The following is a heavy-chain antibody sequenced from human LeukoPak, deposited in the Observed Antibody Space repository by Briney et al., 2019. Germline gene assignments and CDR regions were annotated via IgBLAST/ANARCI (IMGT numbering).Heavy chain of an antibody. CDR2: TNPNSGNT. CDR1: GYTFTTYD. J-gene: IGHJ5*02. CDR3: ARGRGSGHKENWFDP. Sequence: GASVKVSCKASGYTFTTYDINWVRQATGQGLEWMRWTNPNSGNTGYTQKFQGRVTMTRNTSISTAYMELSSLRSEDTAVYYCARGRGSGHKENWFDPWGQGTLVTVSS. V-gene: IGHV1-8*01. D-gene: IGHD6-19*01.